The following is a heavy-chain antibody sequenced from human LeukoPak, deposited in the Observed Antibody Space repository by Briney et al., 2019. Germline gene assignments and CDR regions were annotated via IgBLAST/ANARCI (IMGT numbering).Heavy chain of an antibody. CDR1: GYTFTSYY. J-gene: IGHJ4*02. CDR2: INPSGGST. D-gene: IGHD6-13*01. CDR3: AREGIAAAGRTPFDY. Sequence: GASVKVSCKASGYTFTSYYMHWVRQAPGQGLEWMGIINPSGGSTSYAQKFQGRVTMTRDTSTSTVYMELSSLRSEDTAVYYCAREGIAAAGRTPFDYWGQGTLVTVPS. V-gene: IGHV1-46*01.